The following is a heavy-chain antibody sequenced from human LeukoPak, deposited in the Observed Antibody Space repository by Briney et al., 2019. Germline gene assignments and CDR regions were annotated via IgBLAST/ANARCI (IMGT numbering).Heavy chain of an antibody. V-gene: IGHV3-64*01. CDR2: ISSNGGST. Sequence: GGSLRLSCGASGFXFSSYAMHWVRQAPGKGLEYVSAISSNGGSTYYANSVKGRFTISRDNSKNTLYLQMGSLRAEDMAVYYCARSPGEVVNPEYAFDIWGQGTMVTVSS. D-gene: IGHD3-10*01. CDR1: GFXFSSYA. CDR3: ARSPGEVVNPEYAFDI. J-gene: IGHJ3*02.